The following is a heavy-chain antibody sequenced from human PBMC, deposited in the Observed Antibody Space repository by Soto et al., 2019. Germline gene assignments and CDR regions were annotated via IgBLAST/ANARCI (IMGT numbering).Heavy chain of an antibody. CDR3: ARGEFDIVVVLAAIGYYYYGMAV. V-gene: IGHV1-69*13. Sequence: SVKVSCKASGVTFSSYAISWVRQAPGQGLEWMGGIIPIFGTANYAQKFQGRVTITADESTSTAYMELSSLRSEDTAVYYCARGEFDIVVVLAAIGYYYYGMAVRGQGTTVTVS. D-gene: IGHD2-2*01. CDR1: GVTFSSYA. J-gene: IGHJ6*01. CDR2: IIPIFGTA.